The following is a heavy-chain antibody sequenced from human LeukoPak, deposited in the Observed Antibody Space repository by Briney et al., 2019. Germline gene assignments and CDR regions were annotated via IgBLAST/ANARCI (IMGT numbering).Heavy chain of an antibody. CDR3: ARPSREPVVDF. D-gene: IGHD1-26*01. Sequence: GGSLRLSCAASGFTFSSYWIGWVRQMPGKGLEWMGIIYPDDSDTRYSPSFQGQVTISADKSISTAYLQWSSLKASDTAVYYCARPSREPVVDFWGQGTLVTVSS. V-gene: IGHV5-51*01. CDR2: IYPDDSDT. J-gene: IGHJ4*02. CDR1: GFTFSSYW.